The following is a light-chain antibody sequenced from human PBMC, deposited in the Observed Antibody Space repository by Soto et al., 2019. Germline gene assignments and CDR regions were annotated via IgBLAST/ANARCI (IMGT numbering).Light chain of an antibody. CDR3: CSYAGTYV. CDR2: EVS. CDR1: SSDVGSYNL. V-gene: IGLV2-23*02. Sequence: QSVLTQPASVSGSPGQSITISCTGTSSDVGSYNLVSWYQHHPGKAPKLMSFEVSKRPSGVSNRFSGSKSGNTASLTISGLQAEDEAAYYCCSYAGTYVFGTGTKLTVL. J-gene: IGLJ1*01.